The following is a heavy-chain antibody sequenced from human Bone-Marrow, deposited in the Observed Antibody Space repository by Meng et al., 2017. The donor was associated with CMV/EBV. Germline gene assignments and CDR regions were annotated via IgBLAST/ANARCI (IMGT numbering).Heavy chain of an antibody. CDR1: GDSVSSNSAT. Sequence: LRLSCAISGDSVSSNSATWSWIRQSPSRGLEWLGRTYYRSKWYIDYAVSVKSRIDINPDTSKNQFSLQLNAVTPEDTAVYYCARVRCSTTSCYYEYYYGMDVWGQGTTVTFSS. CDR2: TYYRSKWYI. V-gene: IGHV6-1*01. CDR3: ARVRCSTTSCYYEYYYGMDV. D-gene: IGHD2-2*01. J-gene: IGHJ6*02.